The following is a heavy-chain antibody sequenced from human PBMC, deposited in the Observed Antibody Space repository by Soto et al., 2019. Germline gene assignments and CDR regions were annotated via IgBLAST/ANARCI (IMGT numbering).Heavy chain of an antibody. CDR2: MNPNSGNT. D-gene: IGHD4-4*01. CDR3: ARGPFMEPWSTLSWFDP. J-gene: IGHJ5*02. CDR1: GYTFTRYD. V-gene: IGHV1-8*01. Sequence: ASVKVSCKASGYTFTRYDINWVRQATGQGLEWMGWMNPNSGNTGYAQKFQGRVTMTRNTSISTAYMELSSLRSEDTAVYYCARGPFMEPWSTLSWFDPWGQGTLVTVSS.